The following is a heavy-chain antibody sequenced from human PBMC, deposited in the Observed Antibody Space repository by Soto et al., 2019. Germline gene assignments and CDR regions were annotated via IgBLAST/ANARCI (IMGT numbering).Heavy chain of an antibody. Sequence: GESLKISCKGSGYNFTSYWISWVRQMPGKGLEWMGRIDPSDSYTNYSPSFQGHVTISADKSISTAYLQWSSLKASDTAMYYCARHPIGTMVRGVIPSYGYYYGMDVWGQGTTVTVSS. D-gene: IGHD3-10*01. J-gene: IGHJ6*02. CDR3: ARHPIGTMVRGVIPSYGYYYGMDV. V-gene: IGHV5-10-1*01. CDR2: IDPSDSYT. CDR1: GYNFTSYW.